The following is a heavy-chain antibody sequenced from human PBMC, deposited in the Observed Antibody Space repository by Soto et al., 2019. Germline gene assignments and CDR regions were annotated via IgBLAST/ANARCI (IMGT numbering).Heavy chain of an antibody. Sequence: PVGSVRLSCAASGFTFSSYAMSWVRQAPGKGLEWVSAISGSGGSTYYADSVKGRFTISRDNSKNTLYLQMNSLRAEDTAVYYCAKDQGGTWYPWGQGTLVTVYS. CDR2: ISGSGGST. CDR3: AKDQGGTWYP. CDR1: GFTFSSYA. J-gene: IGHJ5*02. D-gene: IGHD1-26*01. V-gene: IGHV3-23*01.